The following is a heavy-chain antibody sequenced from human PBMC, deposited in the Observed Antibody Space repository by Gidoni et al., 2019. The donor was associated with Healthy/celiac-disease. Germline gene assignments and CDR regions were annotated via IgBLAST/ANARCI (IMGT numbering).Heavy chain of an antibody. J-gene: IGHJ6*02. CDR2: IIPIFGTA. CDR3: ASTGRSLGELSLYPYYGMDV. D-gene: IGHD3-16*02. V-gene: IGHV1-69*01. Sequence: QVQLVQSGAEVKKPGSSVKVSCKASGGTFSSYAISWVRQPGQGLEWMGGIIPIFGTANYAQKFQGRVTITADESTSTAYMELSSLRSEDTAVYYCASTGRSLGELSLYPYYGMDVWGQGTTVTVSS. CDR1: GGTFSSYA.